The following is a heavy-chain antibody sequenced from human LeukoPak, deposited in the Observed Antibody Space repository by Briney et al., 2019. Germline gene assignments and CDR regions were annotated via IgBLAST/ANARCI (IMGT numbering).Heavy chain of an antibody. CDR1: GGSMRSGSYY. Sequence: SETLSLTCTVSGGSMRSGSYYWRWIRQPAGKGLEWIGRIYTSGSINYNPSLKSRLTISVDTSKNPFSLKLSSVTAADTAVHYCARAGLTVTKDWGQGTLVTVSS. J-gene: IGHJ4*02. V-gene: IGHV4-61*02. CDR3: ARAGLTVTKD. D-gene: IGHD4-11*01. CDR2: IYTSGSI.